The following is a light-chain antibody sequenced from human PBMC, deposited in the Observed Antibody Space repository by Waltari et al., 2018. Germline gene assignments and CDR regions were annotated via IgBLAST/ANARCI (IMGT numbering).Light chain of an antibody. V-gene: IGLV3-10*01. CDR3: YSTDSTGNHVV. J-gene: IGLJ2*01. CDR1: ALPKKY. Sequence: SYELTQPPSVSVSPGQTARITCPGDALPKKYVLWHQQKSGRAPVLILYDDNQRPPGIPERFSGSSSGTMATLTISGAQVEDEADYYCYSTDSTGNHVVFGGGTKLTVL. CDR2: DDN.